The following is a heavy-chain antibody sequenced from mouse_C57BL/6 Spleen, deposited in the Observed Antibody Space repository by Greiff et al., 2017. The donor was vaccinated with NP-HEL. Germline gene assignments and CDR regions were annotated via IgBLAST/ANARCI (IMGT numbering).Heavy chain of an antibody. CDR3: ARVPFAHYFDY. CDR1: GYTFTSYW. Sequence: VQLQQPGAELVRPGTSVKLSCKASGYTFTSYWMHWVKQRPGQGLEWIGVIDPSDSYTNYNQKFKGKATLTVDTSSSTAYMQLSSLTSEDSAVYYCARVPFAHYFDYWGQGTTLTVSS. V-gene: IGHV1-59*01. D-gene: IGHD6-1*01. CDR2: IDPSDSYT. J-gene: IGHJ2*01.